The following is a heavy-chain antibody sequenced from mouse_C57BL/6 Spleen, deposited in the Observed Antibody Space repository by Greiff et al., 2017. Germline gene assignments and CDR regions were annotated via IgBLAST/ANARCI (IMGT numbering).Heavy chain of an antibody. CDR1: GFTFSSYG. CDR3: ARLDYDYDGPYWYFDV. D-gene: IGHD2-4*01. CDR2: ISSGGSYT. J-gene: IGHJ1*03. Sequence: EVQLMESGGDLVKPGGSLKLSCAASGFTFSSYGMSWVRQTPDKRLEWVATISSGGSYTYYPDSVKGRFTISRDNAKNTLYLQMSSLKSEDTAMYYCARLDYDYDGPYWYFDVWGTGTTVTVSS. V-gene: IGHV5-6*01.